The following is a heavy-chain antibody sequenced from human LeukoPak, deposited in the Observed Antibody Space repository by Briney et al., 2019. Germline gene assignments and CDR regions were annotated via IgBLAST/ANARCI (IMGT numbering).Heavy chain of an antibody. V-gene: IGHV1-69*16. J-gene: IGHJ4*02. Sequence: SVKVSCKASGGTFRRYSISWVRQAPGQGLEWMGGIIPIPGTANYAQKFQGRVTITADESTNTAYMELNSLTPDDTAVYYCASRPVGIRYFDWLSLDFWGQGTLVTVSS. CDR3: ASRPVGIRYFDWLSLDF. CDR2: IIPIPGTA. CDR1: GGTFRRYS. D-gene: IGHD3-9*01.